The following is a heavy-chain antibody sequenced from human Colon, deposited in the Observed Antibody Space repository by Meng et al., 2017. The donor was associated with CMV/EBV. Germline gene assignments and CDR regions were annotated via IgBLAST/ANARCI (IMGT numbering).Heavy chain of an antibody. J-gene: IGHJ4*02. CDR2: IDSGSSHT. V-gene: IGHV3-21*01. D-gene: IGHD3-10*01. Sequence: RLSCDVCGFAFETYTMNWVRLGPGEGIQWVSCIDSGSSHTYYADSVKGRFSISRDNAKKSLFLEMNSLRAEDTAIYYCERGGSVPFWGQGTLVTVSS. CDR3: ERGGSVPF. CDR1: GFAFETYT.